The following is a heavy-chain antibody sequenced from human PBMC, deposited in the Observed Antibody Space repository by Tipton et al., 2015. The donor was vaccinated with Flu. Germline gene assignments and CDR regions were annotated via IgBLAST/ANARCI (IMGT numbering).Heavy chain of an antibody. CDR2: IFTTGST. Sequence: SGASISSGYSYWSWVRQPAGKGLEWIGRIFTTGSTNYNPSLKSRVSISVDTSKNQFSLKLSSVTAADTAVYYCARAPTTAVAYVWGQGTLVTVSS. CDR3: ARAPTTAVAYV. D-gene: IGHD5-18*01. CDR1: GASISSGYSY. J-gene: IGHJ4*02. V-gene: IGHV4-61*02.